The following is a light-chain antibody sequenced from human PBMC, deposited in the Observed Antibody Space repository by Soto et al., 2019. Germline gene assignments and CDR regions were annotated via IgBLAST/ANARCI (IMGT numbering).Light chain of an antibody. CDR2: GAS. CDR1: QNVNSKF. J-gene: IGKJ2*01. CDR3: QQYVTSLYT. Sequence: ELVLTQSPGTLSLSPGERATLSCRASQNVNSKFFAWYQQKPGQTPRLLIYGASNRATGIPDRFSGSGSETVFTLTISGLEPEDSAVYYCQQYVTSLYTFGQGTKLEIK. V-gene: IGKV3-20*01.